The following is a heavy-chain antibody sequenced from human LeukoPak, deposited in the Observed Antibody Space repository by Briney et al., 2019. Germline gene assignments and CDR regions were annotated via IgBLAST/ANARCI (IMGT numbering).Heavy chain of an antibody. CDR1: GGSFSGYY. CDR3: ARRSMTTVTDPSRWFDP. CDR2: INHSGST. J-gene: IGHJ5*02. D-gene: IGHD4-17*01. V-gene: IGHV4-34*01. Sequence: MPSETLSLTCAVYGGSFSGYYWSWIRQPPGKGLEWIGEINHSGSTNYNPSLKSRVTISVDTSKNQFSLKLSSVTAADTAVYYCARRSMTTVTDPSRWFDPWGQGTLVTVSS.